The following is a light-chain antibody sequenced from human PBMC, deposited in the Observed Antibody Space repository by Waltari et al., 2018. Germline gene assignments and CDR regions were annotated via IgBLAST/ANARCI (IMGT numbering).Light chain of an antibody. CDR1: QDISSW. CDR3: QQGNSFPPT. J-gene: IGKJ1*01. CDR2: STS. V-gene: IGKV1-12*01. Sequence: DIQMTQSPSSVSAFVGESVTITCRASQDISSWLAWYQQKPGKAPKLLIYSTSALQSGVPSRFSGSGSGTDFTLTINSLQPEDFATYYCQQGNSFPPTFGQGTKVEIK.